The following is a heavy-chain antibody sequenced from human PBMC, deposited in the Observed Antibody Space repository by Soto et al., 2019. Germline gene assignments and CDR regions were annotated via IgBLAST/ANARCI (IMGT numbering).Heavy chain of an antibody. J-gene: IGHJ4*02. CDR3: AWRDTSGFLRYFDN. CDR1: GGTLSSFINYP. V-gene: IGHV1-69*06. CDR2: IVPNVGTV. Sequence: QMQLVQSGAEVKKPESSVKVSCKASGGTLSSFINYPINWVRQAPGQGREWMGGIVPNVGTVNYAQKFQWRVTITEDKSTGTAYMEVSSLRSEDTALYFCAWRDTSGFLRYFDNWGQGTLVTVSS. D-gene: IGHD3-3*01.